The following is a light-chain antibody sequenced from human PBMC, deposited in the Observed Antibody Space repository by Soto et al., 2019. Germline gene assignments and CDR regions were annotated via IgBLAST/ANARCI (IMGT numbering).Light chain of an antibody. J-gene: IGLJ1*01. CDR1: SSDVGGYNY. V-gene: IGLV2-14*03. CDR2: DVT. Sequence: QSALTQPASVSGSPGQSITISCTGTSSDVGGYNYVSWYQHHPGKAPKLIIYDVTNRPSGVSNPFSGSKSGNTASLTISGVQPEDEAEYYCSSYTTSNTRQIVFGTGTKVTVL. CDR3: SSYTTSNTRQIV.